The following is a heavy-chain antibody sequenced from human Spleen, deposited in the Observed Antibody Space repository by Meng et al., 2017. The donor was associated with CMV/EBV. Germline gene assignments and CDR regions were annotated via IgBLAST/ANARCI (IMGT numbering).Heavy chain of an antibody. CDR1: GFTFGDHD. D-gene: IGHD4-11*01. J-gene: IGHJ6*02. Sequence: GESLKISCTVSGFTFGDHDMSWVRQAPGKGLEWVSSISSSSSYIYYADSVKGRFTISRDNAKNSLYLQMNSLRAEDTAVYYCARDEGDDYSTPSGGMDVWGQGTTVTVSS. CDR2: ISSSSSYI. V-gene: IGHV3-21*01. CDR3: ARDEGDDYSTPSGGMDV.